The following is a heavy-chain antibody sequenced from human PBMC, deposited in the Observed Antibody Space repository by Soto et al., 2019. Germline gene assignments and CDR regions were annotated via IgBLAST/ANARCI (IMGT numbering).Heavy chain of an antibody. Sequence: PGGSLRLSCAASGFTFSSYGMHWVRQAPGKGLEWVAVISYDGSNKYYADSVKGRFTISRDNSKNTLYLQMNSLRAEDTAVYYCANTLAVAGTKIVDYWGQGTLVTVSS. CDR2: ISYDGSNK. CDR3: ANTLAVAGTKIVDY. CDR1: GFTFSSYG. D-gene: IGHD6-19*01. J-gene: IGHJ4*02. V-gene: IGHV3-30*18.